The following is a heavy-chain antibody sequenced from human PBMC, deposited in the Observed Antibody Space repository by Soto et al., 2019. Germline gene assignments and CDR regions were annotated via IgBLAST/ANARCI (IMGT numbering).Heavy chain of an antibody. CDR3: ARISVDVPE. CDR1: GPTFIAYY. D-gene: IGHD5-12*01. J-gene: IGHJ4*02. V-gene: IGHV1-2*02. Sequence: QLVQSGAEVKKPGASVKVSCKTSGPTFIAYYIHWVRQAPGQGLEWMGWIDPKSGGTTNEQKFLGRVTMTREPSINTAYMELNTLTSDDTALYNCARISVDVPEWGQGTLITVSS. CDR2: IDPKSGGT.